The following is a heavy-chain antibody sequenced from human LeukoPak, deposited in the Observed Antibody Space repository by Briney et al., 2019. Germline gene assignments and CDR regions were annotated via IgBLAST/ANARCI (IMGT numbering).Heavy chain of an antibody. CDR3: ARDWGRFLGGY. J-gene: IGHJ4*02. V-gene: IGHV1-2*02. D-gene: IGHD3-3*01. CDR2: INPNSGGT. Sequence: ASVKVSCKASGYTFTSYGISWVRQAPGQGLEWMGWINPNSGGTNYAQKFQGRVTMTRDTSISTAYMELSRLRSDDTAVYYCARDWGRFLGGYWGQGTLVTVSS. CDR1: GYTFTSYG.